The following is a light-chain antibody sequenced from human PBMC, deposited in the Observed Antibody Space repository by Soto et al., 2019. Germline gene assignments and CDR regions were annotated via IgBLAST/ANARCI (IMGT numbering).Light chain of an antibody. V-gene: IGLV2-8*01. CDR2: EVI. CDR3: ISYAGSNNWV. Sequence: QSVLTQPPSASGSPGQSVTISCTGTSSDVGGYNYVSWYQQHPGKAPKLMIYEVIKRPSGVPARFSGSKSDNTASLTVSGIQAEDEAGYYCISYAGSNNWVFGGGTKLTVL. J-gene: IGLJ3*02. CDR1: SSDVGGYNY.